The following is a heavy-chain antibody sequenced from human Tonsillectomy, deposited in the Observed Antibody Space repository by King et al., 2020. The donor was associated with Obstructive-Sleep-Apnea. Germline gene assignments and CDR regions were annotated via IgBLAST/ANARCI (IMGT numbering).Heavy chain of an antibody. CDR1: GLTCSSYG. J-gene: IGHJ4*02. D-gene: IGHD6-25*01. CDR2: ISYDGSYK. V-gene: IGHV3-30*18. Sequence: VQLVESGGGVVQPGGSLRLSCVDSGLTCSSYGMHWVRQAPGKGLGWVAFISYDGSYKNYADSVKGRFTISRDNSKKTLSLQMNSLRDEDTALYYCAKVPGSGFDSWGQGTLVTVSS. CDR3: AKVPGSGFDS.